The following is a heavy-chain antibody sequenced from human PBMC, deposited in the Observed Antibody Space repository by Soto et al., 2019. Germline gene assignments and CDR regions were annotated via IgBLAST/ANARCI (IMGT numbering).Heavy chain of an antibody. CDR1: GLSLSTSGEA. Sequence: QITLKESGPTLVKPTQTLTLTCSFSGLSLSTSGEAVGWIRQPPGKALEWLALIYWDDDKFFNPTLKTRLTITKDTSKNQVVLTLTNMDPVDTATYSCAHYVSASPAGWFDPWRQGVLVTVSS. CDR3: AHYVSASPAGWFDP. CDR2: IYWDDDK. J-gene: IGHJ5*02. D-gene: IGHD3-10*01. V-gene: IGHV2-5*02.